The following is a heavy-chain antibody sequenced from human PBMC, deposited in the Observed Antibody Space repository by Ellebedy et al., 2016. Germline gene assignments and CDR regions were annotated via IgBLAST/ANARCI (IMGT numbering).Heavy chain of an antibody. CDR1: GGSISSYY. Sequence: GSLRLXXTVSGGSISSYYWSWIRQSPGKGLEWIGYIYYSGSTTYSPSLKSRVTISLDTSKNQFSLSLSSVTAADTAMYYCARFCSGGSCYSYYDAFDIWGQGTMVTVSS. J-gene: IGHJ3*02. CDR2: IYYSGST. CDR3: ARFCSGGSCYSYYDAFDI. D-gene: IGHD2-15*01. V-gene: IGHV4-59*01.